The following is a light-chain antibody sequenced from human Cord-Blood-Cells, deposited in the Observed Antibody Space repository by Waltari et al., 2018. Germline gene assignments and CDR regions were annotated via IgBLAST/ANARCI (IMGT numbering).Light chain of an antibody. CDR2: AAS. CDR3: QQSYSTPRT. CDR1: QSISSY. J-gene: IGKJ4*01. Sequence: DIQMTQSPSSLSASVGDRVTITCRARQSISSYLNWYQQKPGKAPKLLLYAASSLQSGVPSRFSGSGSGTDFTLTISSLQPEDFATYYCQQSYSTPRTFGGGTKVEIK. V-gene: IGKV1-39*01.